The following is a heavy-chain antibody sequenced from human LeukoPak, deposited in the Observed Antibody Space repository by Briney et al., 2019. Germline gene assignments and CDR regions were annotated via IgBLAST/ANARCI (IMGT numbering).Heavy chain of an antibody. CDR3: ARPAYCSSTSCYEEPEYFQH. CDR2: IYPGDSDT. J-gene: IGHJ1*01. V-gene: IGHV5-51*01. Sequence: NAGESLQISCKGSGYSSTSYWIGWVRQLPGKGLEWMGIIYPGDSDTRYSPSFQGQVTISADKSISTAYLQWSSLKASDTAMYYCARPAYCSSTSCYEEPEYFQHWGQGTLVTVSS. CDR1: GYSSTSYW. D-gene: IGHD2-2*01.